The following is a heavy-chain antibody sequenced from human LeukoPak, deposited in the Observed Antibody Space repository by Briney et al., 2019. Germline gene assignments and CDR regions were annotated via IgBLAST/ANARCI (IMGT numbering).Heavy chain of an antibody. V-gene: IGHV4-4*07. J-gene: IGHJ4*02. CDR3: ARAPRMVYFDY. CDR1: GGSISNDY. Sequence: TSETLSLTCTVSGGSISNDYWSWIRRPAGKGLEWVGRIYTSGSANYNPSLKRRVTMSVDTSKNQFSLRLTSVTAADTAAYYCARAPRMVYFDYWGQGTLVTVSS. CDR2: IYTSGSA. D-gene: IGHD2-15*01.